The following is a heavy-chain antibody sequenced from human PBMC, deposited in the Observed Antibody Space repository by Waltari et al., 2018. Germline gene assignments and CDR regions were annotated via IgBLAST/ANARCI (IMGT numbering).Heavy chain of an antibody. V-gene: IGHV3-30*04. D-gene: IGHD3-16*01. CDR3: ARVWGTLETDYFDY. Sequence: QVQLVESGGGVVQPGRSLILSCAASGFTFSSYAVHWVRQAPGKGLEWVTVITHDGRNKTNADPVEGRFNISRDNSKNTMYLQMNSLRAEDTAVYYCARVWGTLETDYFDYWGQGTLVTVSS. J-gene: IGHJ4*02. CDR2: ITHDGRNK. CDR1: GFTFSSYA.